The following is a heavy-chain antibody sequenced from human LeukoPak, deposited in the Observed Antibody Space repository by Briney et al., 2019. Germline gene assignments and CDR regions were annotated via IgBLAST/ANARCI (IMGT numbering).Heavy chain of an antibody. CDR1: GFTFSGSA. J-gene: IGHJ5*02. CDR3: TRPKFHGYSGYDWAENWFDP. V-gene: IGHV3-73*01. Sequence: GGSLRLASAASGFTFSGSAMHWVRQASGKGLEWVGRIRSKANSYATAYAAAVKGRFTISRDDSKNTAYLQMNSLKTEDTAVYYCTRPKFHGYSGYDWAENWFDPWGQGTLVTVSS. CDR2: IRSKANSYAT. D-gene: IGHD5-12*01.